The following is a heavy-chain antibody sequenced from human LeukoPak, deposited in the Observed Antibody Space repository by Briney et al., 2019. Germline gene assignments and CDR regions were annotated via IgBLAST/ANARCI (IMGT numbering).Heavy chain of an antibody. D-gene: IGHD6-19*01. CDR3: ARGLYSSGWNDAFDI. V-gene: IGHV3-7*01. J-gene: IGHJ3*02. Sequence: GRSLRLSCAASGFTFSSYWMTWVRQAPGEGLEWVANIKQDGSDKNYVDSVKGRFTISRDNAKNSLYLQMNSLRAEDTAVYYCARGLYSSGWNDAFDIWGQGTMVTVSS. CDR1: GFTFSSYW. CDR2: IKQDGSDK.